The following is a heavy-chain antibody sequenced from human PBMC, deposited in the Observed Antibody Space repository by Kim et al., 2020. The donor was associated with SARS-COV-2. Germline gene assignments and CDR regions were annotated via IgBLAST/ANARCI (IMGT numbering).Heavy chain of an antibody. V-gene: IGHV4-59*13. CDR3: ARADDYYDSSGYYYNPGMDV. Sequence: SETLSLTCTVSGGSISSYYWSWIRQPPGKGLEWIGYIYYSGSTNYNPYLKSRVTISVDTSKNQFSLKLSSVTAADTAVYYCARADDYYDSSGYYYNPGMDVWGQGTTVTVSS. D-gene: IGHD3-22*01. CDR1: GGSISSYY. CDR2: IYYSGST. J-gene: IGHJ6*02.